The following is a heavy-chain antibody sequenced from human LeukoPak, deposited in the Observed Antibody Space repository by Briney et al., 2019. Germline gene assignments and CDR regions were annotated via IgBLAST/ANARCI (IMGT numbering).Heavy chain of an antibody. D-gene: IGHD4-17*01. Sequence: GGSLRLSCAASGFTFSDYFMTWIRQAPGKGLEWVSYISGSGSTKYYADSVKGRFTISRDNAKNSLDLQMDSLRAEDTAVYYCARDPTYGDYVQSDYWGQGTLVTVSS. CDR2: ISGSGSTK. CDR3: ARDPTYGDYVQSDY. CDR1: GFTFSDYF. J-gene: IGHJ4*02. V-gene: IGHV3-11*04.